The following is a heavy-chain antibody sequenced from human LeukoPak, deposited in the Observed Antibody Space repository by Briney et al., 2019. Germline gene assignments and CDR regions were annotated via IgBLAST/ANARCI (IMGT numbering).Heavy chain of an antibody. J-gene: IGHJ6*03. CDR2: ISSSVIYI. D-gene: IGHD1-26*01. V-gene: IGHV3-21*01. Sequence: GGSLRLSCAVSGFTFSNYNMNWVRQAPGKGLEWVSSISSSVIYIYYADSVKGRFTISRDNAKNSLYLQINSLRAADTAVYYCARDPYSGRYGDYYYYYMDVWGKGTTVTISS. CDR1: GFTFSNYN. CDR3: ARDPYSGRYGDYYYYYMDV.